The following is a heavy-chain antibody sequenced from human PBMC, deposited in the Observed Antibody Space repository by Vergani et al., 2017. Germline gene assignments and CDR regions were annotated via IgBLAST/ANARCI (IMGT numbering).Heavy chain of an antibody. Sequence: TASGFTFSSYSMNWVRQAPGKGLEWVSYISSSSSTIYYADSVKGRFTISRDNAKNSLYLQMNSLRAEDTAVYYCARVQEPTRIAPTKDAFDIWGQGTMVTVSS. J-gene: IGHJ3*02. V-gene: IGHV3-48*04. CDR3: ARVQEPTRIAPTKDAFDI. CDR2: ISSSSSTI. D-gene: IGHD6-13*01. CDR1: GFTFSSYS.